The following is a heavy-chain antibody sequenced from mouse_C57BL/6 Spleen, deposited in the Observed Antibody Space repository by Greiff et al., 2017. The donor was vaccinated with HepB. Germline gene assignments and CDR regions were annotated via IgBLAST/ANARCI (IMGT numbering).Heavy chain of an antibody. CDR1: GYAFTNYL. CDR2: INPGSGGT. Sequence: LQESGAELVRPGTSVKVSCKASGYAFTNYLIEWVKQRPGQGLEWIGVINPGSGGTNYNEKFKGKATLTADKSSSTAYMQLSSLTSEDSAVYFCARGDYYGSRGFDYWGQGTTLTVSS. CDR3: ARGDYYGSRGFDY. D-gene: IGHD1-1*01. V-gene: IGHV1-54*01. J-gene: IGHJ2*01.